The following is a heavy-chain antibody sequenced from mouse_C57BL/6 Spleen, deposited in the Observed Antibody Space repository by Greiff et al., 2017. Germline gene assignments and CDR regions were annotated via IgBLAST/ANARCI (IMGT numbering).Heavy chain of an antibody. CDR3: AREKPDYYGSSYGYFDV. D-gene: IGHD1-1*01. J-gene: IGHJ1*03. Sequence: QVQLQQSGAELVKPGASVKLSCKASGYTFTSYWMHWVKQRPGQGLEWIGMIHPTSGSTNYNEKFKSKDTLTVDKSSSTAYMQLSSLTSEDSAVYYCAREKPDYYGSSYGYFDVWGTGTTVTVSS. V-gene: IGHV1-64*01. CDR2: IHPTSGST. CDR1: GYTFTSYW.